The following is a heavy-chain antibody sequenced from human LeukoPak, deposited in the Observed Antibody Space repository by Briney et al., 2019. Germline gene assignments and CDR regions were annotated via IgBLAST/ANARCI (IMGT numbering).Heavy chain of an antibody. V-gene: IGHV4-4*07. CDR2: IYTSGST. J-gene: IGHJ4*02. CDR3: AREFRGQWLFPYYFDY. CDR1: GGSISSYY. Sequence: SETLSLTCTVSGGSISSYYWSWIRQPAGKGLEWIGRIYTSGSTNCNPSLKSRVTMSVDTSKNQFSLKLSSVTAADTAVYYCAREFRGQWLFPYYFDYWGQGTLVTVSS. D-gene: IGHD6-19*01.